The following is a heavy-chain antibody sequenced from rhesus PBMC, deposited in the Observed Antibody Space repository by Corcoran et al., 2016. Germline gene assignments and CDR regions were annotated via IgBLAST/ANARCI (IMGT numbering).Heavy chain of an antibody. J-gene: IGHJ4*01. CDR1: GYSISSGYG. V-gene: IGHV4-122*02. CDR3: ARRAAAFDY. D-gene: IGHD6-43*01. CDR2: ISYSGST. Sequence: QLQLQESGPGLVKPSETLSLTCAVSGYSISSGYGWSWIRQPPGNGLAWIGYISYSGSTSYNPALKSRVTIARDTSKNQCSLKLSSVTAADTAVYYCARRAAAFDYWGQGVLVTVSS.